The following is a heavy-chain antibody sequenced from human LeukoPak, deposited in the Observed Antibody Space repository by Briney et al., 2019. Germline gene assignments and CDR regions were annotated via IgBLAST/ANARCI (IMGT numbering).Heavy chain of an antibody. J-gene: IGHJ3*02. V-gene: IGHV4-4*07. CDR1: GGSISSYY. Sequence: SETLSLTCTVSGGSISSYYWSWIRQPAGKGLEWIGRIYTSGSTNYNPSLKSRVTMSVDTSKNQFSLKLSSVTAADTAVYYCAREATYYYDSKADFDIWGQGTMVTVSS. CDR2: IYTSGST. D-gene: IGHD3-22*01. CDR3: AREATYYYDSKADFDI.